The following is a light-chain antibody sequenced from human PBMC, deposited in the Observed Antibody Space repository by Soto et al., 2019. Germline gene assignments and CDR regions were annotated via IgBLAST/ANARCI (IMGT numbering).Light chain of an antibody. CDR1: QGISNY. V-gene: IGKV1-27*01. J-gene: IGKJ3*01. CDR3: QKYNWPPFT. Sequence: DIQMTQSPSSLAASVGDRVTISCRASQGISNYLAWYQQTPGKAPKLLIYDTSTLQSGVSSRFTGSGSGTDFTLTISSLQPEEFATYYCQKYNWPPFTFGPGTKVDI. CDR2: DTS.